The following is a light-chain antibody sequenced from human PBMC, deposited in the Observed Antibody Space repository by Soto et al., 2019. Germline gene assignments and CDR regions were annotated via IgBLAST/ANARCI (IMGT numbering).Light chain of an antibody. CDR3: AAWDDSLSGGG. CDR2: RNN. V-gene: IGLV1-47*01. CDR1: SSNIGTNY. Sequence: QSVLTQPPSASGTPGQRVTISCSGSSSNIGTNYVYWHQQLPGTAPKLLIYRNNQRPSGVPDRFSGSKSGTSASLAISGLRSEDEADYYCAAWDDSLSGGGFGGGTKLTVL. J-gene: IGLJ3*02.